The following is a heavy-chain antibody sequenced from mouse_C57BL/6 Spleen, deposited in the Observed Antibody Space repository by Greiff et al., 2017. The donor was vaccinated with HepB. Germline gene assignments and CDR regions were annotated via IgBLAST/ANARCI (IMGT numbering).Heavy chain of an antibody. CDR2: IDPETGGT. J-gene: IGHJ3*01. Sequence: VQLQQSGAELVRPGASVTLSCKASGYTFTDYEMHWVKQTPVHGLEWIGAIDPETGGTAYNQKFKGKAILTADKSSSTAYMELRSLTSEDSAVYYCTRGNSNSWFAYWGQGTLVTVSA. CDR1: GYTFTDYE. CDR3: TRGNSNSWFAY. D-gene: IGHD2-5*01. V-gene: IGHV1-15*01.